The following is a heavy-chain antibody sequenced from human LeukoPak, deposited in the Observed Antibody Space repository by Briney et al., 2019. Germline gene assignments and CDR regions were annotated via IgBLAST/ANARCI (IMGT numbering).Heavy chain of an antibody. CDR3: ARKEYSTLHFDY. CDR2: IYTSGST. CDR1: GGSISSYY. D-gene: IGHD6-6*01. V-gene: IGHV4-4*09. J-gene: IGHJ4*02. Sequence: SETLSLTCTVSGGSISSYYWSWIRQPPGKGLEWIGYIYTSGSTNYNPSLESRVTISVDTSKNQFSLQLSSVTAADTAVYYCARKEYSTLHFDYWGQGTLVTVSS.